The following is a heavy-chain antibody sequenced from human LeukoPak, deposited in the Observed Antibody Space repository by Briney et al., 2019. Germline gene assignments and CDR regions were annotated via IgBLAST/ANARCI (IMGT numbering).Heavy chain of an antibody. CDR2: ISGSGGTT. CDR3: AKGGVLWGTGTKFAFDI. D-gene: IGHD1-1*01. Sequence: PGGSLRLSCAASGFTFSSYAMSWVRQAPGKGLEWVSGISGSGGTTYYADSVKGRLTISRDNSKNTLYLQMNSLRAEDTAVYYCAKGGVLWGTGTKFAFDIWGHRTMVTVSS. V-gene: IGHV3-23*01. CDR1: GFTFSSYA. J-gene: IGHJ3*02.